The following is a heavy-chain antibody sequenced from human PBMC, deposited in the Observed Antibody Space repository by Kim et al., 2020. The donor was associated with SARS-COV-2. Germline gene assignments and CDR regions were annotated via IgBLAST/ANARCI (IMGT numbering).Heavy chain of an antibody. CDR1: GFTFSSYS. D-gene: IGHD3-22*01. CDR3: ARADSSGYSGAFDI. J-gene: IGHJ3*02. CDR2: ISSSSSYI. V-gene: IGHV3-21*01. Sequence: GGSLRLSCAASGFTFSSYSMNWVRQAPGKGLEWVSSISSSSSYIYYADSVKGRFTISRDNAKNSLCLQTNSLRAEDTAVYYCARADSSGYSGAFDIWGQWTMVTVSS.